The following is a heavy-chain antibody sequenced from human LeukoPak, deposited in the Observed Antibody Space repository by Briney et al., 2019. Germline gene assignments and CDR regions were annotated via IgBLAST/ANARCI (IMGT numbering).Heavy chain of an antibody. V-gene: IGHV3-74*01. CDR1: GFTFSSYW. Sequence: PGGSLRLSRAASGFTFSSYWMHWVRQAPGKGLVWVSRINSDGSSTSYADSVKGRFTISRDNAKNTLYLQMNSLRAEDTAVYYCARTYYYDSSGYYNYYYYMDVWGKGTTVTVSS. CDR3: ARTYYYDSSGYYNYYYYMDV. CDR2: INSDGSST. D-gene: IGHD3-22*01. J-gene: IGHJ6*03.